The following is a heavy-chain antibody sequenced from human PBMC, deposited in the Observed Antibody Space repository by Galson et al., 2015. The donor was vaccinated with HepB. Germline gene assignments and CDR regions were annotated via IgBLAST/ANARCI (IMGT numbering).Heavy chain of an antibody. V-gene: IGHV3-48*01. CDR3: ARDGDLYAFWSGFGAFDI. D-gene: IGHD3-3*01. J-gene: IGHJ3*02. CDR1: GFTFSSYS. CDR2: ISSSSSTV. Sequence: SLRLSCAASGFTFSSYSMNWVRQAPGKGLEWVSYISSSSSTVYYADSVKGRFTISRDNAKNSLYLQMNSLRAEDTAVYYCARDGDLYAFWSGFGAFDIWGQGTMVTVSS.